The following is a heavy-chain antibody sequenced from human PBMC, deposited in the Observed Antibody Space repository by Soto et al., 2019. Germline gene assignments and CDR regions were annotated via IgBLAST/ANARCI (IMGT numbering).Heavy chain of an antibody. Sequence: PGGSLRLSCAASGFTFSSYSMNWVRQAPGKGLEWVSYISSSSSTIYYADSVKGRFTISRDNAKNSLYLQMNSLRDEDTAVYYCARVLYCSSTSCLNYYYYGMDVWGQGTTVTVSS. V-gene: IGHV3-48*02. CDR1: GFTFSSYS. D-gene: IGHD2-2*01. CDR3: ARVLYCSSTSCLNYYYYGMDV. CDR2: ISSSSSTI. J-gene: IGHJ6*02.